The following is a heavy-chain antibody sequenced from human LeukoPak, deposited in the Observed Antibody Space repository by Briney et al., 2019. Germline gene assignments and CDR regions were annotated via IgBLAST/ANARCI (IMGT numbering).Heavy chain of an antibody. V-gene: IGHV1-46*01. CDR3: ARGHYYDSSGYYNFDY. D-gene: IGHD3-22*01. J-gene: IGHJ4*02. Sequence: ASVKVSCKASGYTFTNYYMHWVRQAPGQGLEWMGIINPSGGSTSYAQKFQGRVTMTRDTSTSTVYMELSSLRSEDTAVYYCARGHYYDSSGYYNFDYWGQGTLVTVSS. CDR2: INPSGGST. CDR1: GYTFTNYY.